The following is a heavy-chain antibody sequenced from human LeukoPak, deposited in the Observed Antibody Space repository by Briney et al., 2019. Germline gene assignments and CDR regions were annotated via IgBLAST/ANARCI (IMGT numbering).Heavy chain of an antibody. Sequence: PGGSLRLSCAASGFTFSDYYMSGIRQAPGKGLEWVSYISSSGSTIYYADSVKGRFTISRDNAKNSLYLQMNSLRAEDTAVYYCARDLCSGGSCYAFDIWGQGTMVTVSS. J-gene: IGHJ3*02. CDR1: GFTFSDYY. V-gene: IGHV3-11*01. CDR2: ISSSGSTI. D-gene: IGHD2-15*01. CDR3: ARDLCSGGSCYAFDI.